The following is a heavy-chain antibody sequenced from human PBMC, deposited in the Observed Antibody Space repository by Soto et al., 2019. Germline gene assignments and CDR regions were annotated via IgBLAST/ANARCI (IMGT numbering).Heavy chain of an antibody. D-gene: IGHD1-26*01. CDR1: GYRVSTSW. CDR2: IYPGDSDT. J-gene: IGHJ4*02. CDR3: ARLGGIVDTGTWIQ. V-gene: IGHV5-51*01. Sequence: GESLKISRKASGYRVSTSWVGWVRQRPGKGPEWMAIIYPGDSDTRGNPSFQGQVTISADKSSNTVHLQWRSLKASDTAIYYCARLGGIVDTGTWIQWGQGTPVTVSS.